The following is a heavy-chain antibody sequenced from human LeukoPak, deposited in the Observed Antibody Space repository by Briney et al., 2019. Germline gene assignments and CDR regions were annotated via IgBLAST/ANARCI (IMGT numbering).Heavy chain of an antibody. CDR3: AKDKSYYYDSGSYGLDY. V-gene: IGHV3-23*01. CDR2: ISGSGGST. Sequence: WVRQAXGXXXEWVSAISGSGGSTYYADSVKGRFTISRDNSKNTLYLQMNSLRAEDTAVYYCAKDKSYYYDSGSYGLDYWGQGTLVTVSS. D-gene: IGHD3-10*01. J-gene: IGHJ4*02.